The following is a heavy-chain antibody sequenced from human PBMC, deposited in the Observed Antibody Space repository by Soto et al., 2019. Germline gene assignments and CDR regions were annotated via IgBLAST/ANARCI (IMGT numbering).Heavy chain of an antibody. CDR1: GFTFSSYA. CDR3: AKDLTYYYDSSGYYYLPSRYYGMDV. D-gene: IGHD3-22*01. CDR2: ISGSGGST. Sequence: GGSLRLSCAASGFTFSSYAMSWVRQAPGKGLEWVSAISGSGGSTYYADSVKGRFTISRDNSKNTLCLQMNSLRAEDTAVYYCAKDLTYYYDSSGYYYLPSRYYGMDVWGQGTTVTVSS. V-gene: IGHV3-23*01. J-gene: IGHJ6*02.